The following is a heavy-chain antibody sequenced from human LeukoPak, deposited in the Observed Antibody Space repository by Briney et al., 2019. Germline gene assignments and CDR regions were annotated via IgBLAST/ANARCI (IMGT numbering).Heavy chain of an antibody. CDR1: GYTFTSYG. CDR3: ARKWIVGATFGFDP. CDR2: ISAYNGNT. Sequence: GASVKVSCKASGYTFTSYGISWVRQAPGQGREGMGWISAYNGNTNYAQKLQGRVTMTTDTSTSTAYMELRSLRSDDTAVYYCARKWIVGATFGFDPWGQGTLVTVSS. J-gene: IGHJ5*02. D-gene: IGHD1-26*01. V-gene: IGHV1-18*01.